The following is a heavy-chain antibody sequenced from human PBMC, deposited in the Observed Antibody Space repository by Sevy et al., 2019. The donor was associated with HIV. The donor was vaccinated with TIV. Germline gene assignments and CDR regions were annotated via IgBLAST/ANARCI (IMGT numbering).Heavy chain of an antibody. J-gene: IGHJ4*02. V-gene: IGHV1-2*02. D-gene: IGHD3-3*01. CDR3: ARGKREEWLLYLDN. CDR1: RYTFAAYY. Sequence: ASVKVSCKTSRYTFAAYYIHWVRQAPGQGPEWLGWIYPNGGDTTFAQKFQGRVTVTMSTSINTVYMELNRLRSDDTAGYYCARGKREEWLLYLDNWGQGTLVTVSS. CDR2: IYPNGGDT.